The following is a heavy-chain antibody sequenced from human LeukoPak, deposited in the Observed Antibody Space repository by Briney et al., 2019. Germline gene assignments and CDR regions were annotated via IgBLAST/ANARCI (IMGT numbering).Heavy chain of an antibody. D-gene: IGHD1-26*01. Sequence: GGSLRLSCAASGFTFSSYGMHWVRQAPGKGLEWVAVISYDGSNKYYADSVKGRFTISRDNSKNTLYLQMNSLKTEDTAVYYCLVGARDFDYWGQGTLVTVSS. V-gene: IGHV3-30*03. CDR3: LVGARDFDY. CDR1: GFTFSSYG. J-gene: IGHJ4*02. CDR2: ISYDGSNK.